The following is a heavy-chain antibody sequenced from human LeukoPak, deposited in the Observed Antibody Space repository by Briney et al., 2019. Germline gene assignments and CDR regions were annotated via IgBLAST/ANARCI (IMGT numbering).Heavy chain of an antibody. CDR2: IIPIFGTA. CDR1: GGTFSSYA. Sequence: SVTVSCRAPGGTFSSYAISWVRQAPGQGLEWMGGIIPIFGTADYAQKFQGRVTITADESTNTAYMELSSLRSEDTAVYYCARLPLRSIAVGYYGMDVWGQGTTVTVS. CDR3: ARLPLRSIAVGYYGMDV. V-gene: IGHV1-69*13. D-gene: IGHD6-6*01. J-gene: IGHJ6*02.